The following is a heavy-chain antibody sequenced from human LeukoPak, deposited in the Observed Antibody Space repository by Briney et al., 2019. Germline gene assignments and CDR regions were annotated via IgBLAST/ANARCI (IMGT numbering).Heavy chain of an antibody. D-gene: IGHD2-15*01. V-gene: IGHV4-34*01. CDR2: INHSGST. CDR3: ARGRDLVVVVAATLNDY. J-gene: IGHJ4*02. Sequence: SETLSLTCAVYGGSFSGYYWSWIRQPPGKGLEWIGEINHSGSTNYNPSLKSRVTISVDTSKNQFSLKLSSVTAADTAVYYCARGRDLVVVVAATLNDYWGQGTLVTVSS. CDR1: GGSFSGYY.